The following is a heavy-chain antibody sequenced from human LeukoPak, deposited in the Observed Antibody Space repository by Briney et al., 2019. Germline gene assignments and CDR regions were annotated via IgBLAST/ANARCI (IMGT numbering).Heavy chain of an antibody. V-gene: IGHV4-39*01. Sequence: SETLSLTCTVSGGSISSRSYYWGWIRQPRGKGLEWIGIIYYSGSTYSNPSLRSRVTISVDTSKNQFSLKLSSVTAADTAVYYCASFYCSGGSCYQYYYYYYMDVWGKGTTVTISS. D-gene: IGHD2-15*01. CDR2: IYYSGST. J-gene: IGHJ6*03. CDR1: GGSISSRSYY. CDR3: ASFYCSGGSCYQYYYYYYMDV.